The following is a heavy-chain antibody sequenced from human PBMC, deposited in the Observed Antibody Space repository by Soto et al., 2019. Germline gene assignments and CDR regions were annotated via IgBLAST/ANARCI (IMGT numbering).Heavy chain of an antibody. D-gene: IGHD6-19*01. V-gene: IGHV1-2*06. CDR1: GYTFTGYY. CDR2: INPNSGGT. Sequence: GASVKVSCKASGYTFTGYYMHWVRQAPGQGLEWVGRINPNSGGTKYAQKFQGRVTMTRDTSISTAHMETTSLRSDDAAVYYCANGEIAVAGTPRYYFDFWGQGTLVTVSS. J-gene: IGHJ4*02. CDR3: ANGEIAVAGTPRYYFDF.